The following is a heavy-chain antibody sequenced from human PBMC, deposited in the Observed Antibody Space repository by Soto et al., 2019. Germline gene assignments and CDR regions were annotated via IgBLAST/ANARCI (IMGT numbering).Heavy chain of an antibody. V-gene: IGHV1-69*04. D-gene: IGHD1-26*01. CDR1: EGTFSSYT. Sequence: SVKVSCKASEGTFSSYTISWVRQAPGQGLEWMERIIPILGIANYAQKFQGRVTITADKSTSTAYMELSSLRSDDTAVYYWARDRGSGSYFYYYGMDVWGQGTTVTVSS. J-gene: IGHJ6*02. CDR2: IIPILGIA. CDR3: ARDRGSGSYFYYYGMDV.